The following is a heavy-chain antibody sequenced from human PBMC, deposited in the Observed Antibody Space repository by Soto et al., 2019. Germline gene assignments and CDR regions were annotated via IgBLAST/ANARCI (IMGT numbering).Heavy chain of an antibody. CDR3: ARDLRIQLWPEDFLYYYYGMDV. Sequence: ASVKVSCKASGYTFTGYYMHWVRQAPGQGLEWMGWINPNSGGTNYAQKFQGRVTMTRDTSISTAYMELSRLRSDDTAVYCCARDLRIQLWPEDFLYYYYGMDVWGQGTTVTVSS. CDR1: GYTFTGYY. V-gene: IGHV1-2*02. D-gene: IGHD5-18*01. CDR2: INPNSGGT. J-gene: IGHJ6*02.